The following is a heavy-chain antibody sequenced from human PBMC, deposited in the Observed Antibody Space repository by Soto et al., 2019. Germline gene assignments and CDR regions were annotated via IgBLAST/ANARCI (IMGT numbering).Heavy chain of an antibody. Sequence: ASVKVSCKASGGTFSSYAISWVRQAPGQGLEWMGGIIPIFGTANYAQKFQGRVTITADESTSTAYMELSSLRSEDTAVYYCARRNYYDSSGPMGFQHWGQGTLVTVSS. D-gene: IGHD3-22*01. V-gene: IGHV1-69*13. CDR2: IIPIFGTA. J-gene: IGHJ1*01. CDR3: ARRNYYDSSGPMGFQH. CDR1: GGTFSSYA.